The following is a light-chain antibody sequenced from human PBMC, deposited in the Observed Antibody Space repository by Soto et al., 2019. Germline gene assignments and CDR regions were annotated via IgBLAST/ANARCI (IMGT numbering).Light chain of an antibody. CDR1: SSDVGV. J-gene: IGLJ3*02. Sequence: QSALTQPAFVSGSRGQSITISCTGTSSDVGVSWYQHHPGKAPKLMIYEVTNRPSGVSDRFSGSKSGNTASLTISGLQTEDEADYYCCSFTSINTWVFGGGTKLTAL. V-gene: IGLV2-14*01. CDR3: CSFTSINTWV. CDR2: EVT.